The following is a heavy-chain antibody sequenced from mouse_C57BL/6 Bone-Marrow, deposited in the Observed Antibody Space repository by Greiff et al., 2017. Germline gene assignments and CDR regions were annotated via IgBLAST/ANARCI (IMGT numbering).Heavy chain of an antibody. D-gene: IGHD2-3*01. CDR2: FTLDSDAT. Sequence: LQQSGAELVRPGSSVKLSCKDSYFAFMACAMHWVKQRPGHGLEWIGSFTLDSDATEYSENFKGKATLTANTSSSTAYMQLSSLTSEDSAVYYCERESYDGCYAKDYWGQGASATVS. CDR1: YFAFMACA. V-gene: IGHV1-49*01. J-gene: IGHJ4*01. CDR3: ERESYDGCYAKDY.